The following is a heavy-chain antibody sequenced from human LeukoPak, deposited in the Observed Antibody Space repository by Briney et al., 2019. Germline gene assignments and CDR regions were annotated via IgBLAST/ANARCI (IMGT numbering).Heavy chain of an antibody. CDR2: IIPILGIA. D-gene: IGHD3-3*01. J-gene: IGHJ4*02. Sequence: SVKVSCKASGGTLSSYAISWVRQAPGQGLEWMGRIIPILGIANYAQKFQGRVTITADKSTSTAYMELSSLRSEDTAVYYCARVGLHDFWSGYSFDYWGQGTLVTVSS. CDR1: GGTLSSYA. V-gene: IGHV1-69*04. CDR3: ARVGLHDFWSGYSFDY.